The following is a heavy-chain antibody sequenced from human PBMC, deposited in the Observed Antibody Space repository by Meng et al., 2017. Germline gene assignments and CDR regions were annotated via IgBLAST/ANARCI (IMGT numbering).Heavy chain of an antibody. V-gene: IGHV1-69*06. CDR3: ARGYGSGSYENPRYYYGMDV. J-gene: IGHJ6*02. D-gene: IGHD3-10*01. Sequence: SVKVSCKPSGYNFPDYYIHWVRRAPGQGLEWMGGIIPIFGTANYAQKFQGRVTITADKSTSTAYMELSSLRSEDTAVYYCARGYGSGSYENPRYYYGMDVWGQGTTVTVSS. CDR2: IIPIFGTA. CDR1: GYNFPDYY.